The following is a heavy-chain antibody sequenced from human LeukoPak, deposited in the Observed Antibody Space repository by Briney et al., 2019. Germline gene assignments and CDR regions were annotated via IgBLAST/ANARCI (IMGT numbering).Heavy chain of an antibody. CDR3: AKATHYYDSIGYNGVFEH. V-gene: IGHV3-23*01. CDR1: GYSISSGF. J-gene: IGHJ4*02. CDR2: ITGTADST. D-gene: IGHD3-22*01. Sequence: PSEALSLTCTVSGYSISSGFHWGWIRQPPGKGLEWVAVITGTADSTYYADSVQGRFTISRDNSENTPNLQMDSLRAEDAAVYYCAKATHYYDSIGYNGVFEHWGQGALVTLSA.